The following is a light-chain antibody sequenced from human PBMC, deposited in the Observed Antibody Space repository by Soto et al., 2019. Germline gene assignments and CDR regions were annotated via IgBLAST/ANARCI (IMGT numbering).Light chain of an antibody. CDR1: SSDVGGYNY. CDR3: SPYTSSSPRHHWA. CDR2: EVS. V-gene: IGLV2-14*01. J-gene: IGLJ3*02. Sequence: QSVLTQPASVSGSPGQPITISCTGTSSDVGGYNYVSWYQQHPGKAPKLMIYEVSNRPSGVSNRFSGSKSGNTASLTISGIQAEDEADYYCSPYTSSSPRHHWAFGEGT.